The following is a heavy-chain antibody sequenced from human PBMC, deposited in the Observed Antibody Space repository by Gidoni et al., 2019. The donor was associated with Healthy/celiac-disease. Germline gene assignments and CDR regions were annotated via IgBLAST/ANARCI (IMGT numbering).Heavy chain of an antibody. V-gene: IGHV3-33*01. CDR1: GFTFRSYG. CDR3: ARECLTYYDFWSGQSELNWFDP. D-gene: IGHD3-3*01. CDR2: IWYDGSNK. Sequence: QVQLVASGGGVVQPGRSLRLSCAASGFTFRSYGMHWVRQAPGKGREWVAVIWYDGSNKYYADSVKGRFTISRDKSKNTLYLQMNSLRAEDTAVYYCARECLTYYDFWSGQSELNWFDPWGQGTLVTVSS. J-gene: IGHJ5*02.